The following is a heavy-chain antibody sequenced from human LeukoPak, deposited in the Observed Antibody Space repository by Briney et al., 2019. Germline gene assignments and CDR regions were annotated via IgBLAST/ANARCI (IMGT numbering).Heavy chain of an antibody. CDR1: GFTFINYG. V-gene: IGHV3-30*18. CDR2: ISYDGANK. CDR3: AKDSSSSNYYYGLDV. J-gene: IGHJ6*02. Sequence: GGSLRLSCAASGFTFINYGMHWVRQAPGKGLEWVAVISYDGANKYYADSVKGRFTISRDNSKNTLYLQMNSLRGDDTGMYFCAKDSSSSNYYYGLDVWGQGTTVTVSS. D-gene: IGHD6-13*01.